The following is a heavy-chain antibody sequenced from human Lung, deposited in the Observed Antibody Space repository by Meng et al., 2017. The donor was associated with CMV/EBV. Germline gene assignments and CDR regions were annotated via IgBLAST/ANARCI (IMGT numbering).Heavy chain of an antibody. V-gene: IGHV1-2*06. D-gene: IGHD6-19*01. J-gene: IGHJ4*01. CDR1: GYTFSGFY. CDR3: AKSSDNGWSS. Sequence: VQLWQSGAEVKRPGASVKIACQASGYTFSGFYMNWARQAPGHGLEWLGRVNPVSDDTHYAQKFVGRLTVARGATINTAFMELTSLRPDDTAVYYCAKSSDNGWSSWGPGTLVTVSS. CDR2: VNPVSDDT.